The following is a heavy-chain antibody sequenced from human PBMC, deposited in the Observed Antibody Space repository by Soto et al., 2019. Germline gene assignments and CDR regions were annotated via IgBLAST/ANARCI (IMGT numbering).Heavy chain of an antibody. CDR2: ISGSGGST. V-gene: IGHV3-23*01. D-gene: IGHD2-2*03. CDR3: AKVGLDSDYYYYGMDV. CDR1: GFTFSSSA. J-gene: IGHJ6*02. Sequence: EVQLLASGGGLVQPGGSLRLSCAASGFTFSSSAMSWVRQAPGKGLEWVSAISGSGGSTYYADSVKGRFTISRDNSKNTLYLQMNSLRAEDTAVYYCAKVGLDSDYYYYGMDVWGQGTTVTVSS.